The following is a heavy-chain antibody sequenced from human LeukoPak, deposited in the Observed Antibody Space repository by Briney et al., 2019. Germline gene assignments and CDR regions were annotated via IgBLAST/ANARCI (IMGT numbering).Heavy chain of an antibody. CDR3: ARDPLYDSSGYIY. CDR1: GGTFSSYA. J-gene: IGHJ4*02. D-gene: IGHD3-22*01. CDR2: INAGNGNT. Sequence: ASVKVSCKASGGTFSSYAISWVRQAPGQRLEWMGWINAGNGNTKYSQKFQGRVTITRDTSASTAYMELSSLRSEDTAVYYCARDPLYDSSGYIYWGQGTLVTVSS. V-gene: IGHV1-3*01.